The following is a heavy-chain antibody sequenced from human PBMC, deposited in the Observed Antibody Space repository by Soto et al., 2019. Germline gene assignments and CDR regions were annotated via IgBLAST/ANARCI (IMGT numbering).Heavy chain of an antibody. CDR2: ISAHNGNT. J-gene: IGHJ4*02. Sequence: QVHLVQSGAEVKKPGASVQVSCKASGYTFTSYGITWVRQAPGQGIEWMGWISAHNGNTDYAQKLQGRVIVTRDTSARTAYMELRSLISYATAVYYCARGRYGDYWGQGALVTVSS. CDR1: GYTFTSYG. D-gene: IGHD1-1*01. V-gene: IGHV1-18*01. CDR3: ARGRYGDY.